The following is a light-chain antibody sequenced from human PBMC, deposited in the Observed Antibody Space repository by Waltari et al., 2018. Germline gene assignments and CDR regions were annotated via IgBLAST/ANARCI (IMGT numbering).Light chain of an antibody. Sequence: QSALTQPASVSGSPGQSITISCTGRRSDVGSNNFVSWYQQLPGKAPKLMIYEGSKRPSGVSDRFSGSKSGNTASLTISGIQAEDEADYYCCSYAGGATYVFGSGTKVNVL. CDR1: RSDVGSNNF. CDR3: CSYAGGATYV. CDR2: EGS. J-gene: IGLJ1*01. V-gene: IGLV2-23*01.